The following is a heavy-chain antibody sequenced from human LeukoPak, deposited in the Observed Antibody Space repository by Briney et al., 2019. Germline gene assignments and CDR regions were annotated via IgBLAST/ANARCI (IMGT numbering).Heavy chain of an antibody. CDR1: GFTFSSYS. CDR2: ISSSSSYI. CDR3: AREAGAAAGIPRMDY. D-gene: IGHD6-13*01. J-gene: IGHJ4*02. Sequence: PGGSLRLSCAASGFTFSSYSMNWVRQAPGKGLEWVSSISSSSSYIYYADSVKGRFTISRDNAKNSLYLQMNSLRAEDTAVYYCAREAGAAAGIPRMDYWGQGTLVTASS. V-gene: IGHV3-21*01.